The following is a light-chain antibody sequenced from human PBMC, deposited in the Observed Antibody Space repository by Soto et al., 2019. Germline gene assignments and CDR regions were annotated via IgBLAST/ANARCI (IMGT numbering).Light chain of an antibody. Sequence: DIQMTQSPSTLSASVGDRVTITCRASQSISSWLAWYQQKPGKDPKLLIYDASSLESGVPSRFSGGGSGTEFTLTISSLQPDDFATYYCQQYNSYSEYTFGQGTKLEIK. V-gene: IGKV1-5*01. CDR3: QQYNSYSEYT. CDR1: QSISSW. CDR2: DAS. J-gene: IGKJ2*01.